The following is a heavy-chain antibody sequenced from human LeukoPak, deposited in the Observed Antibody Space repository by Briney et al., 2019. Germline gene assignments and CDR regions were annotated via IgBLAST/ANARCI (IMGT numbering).Heavy chain of an antibody. CDR1: GYTFTDYY. V-gene: IGHV1-2*06. J-gene: IGHJ4*02. Sequence: ASVKVSCKASGYTFTDYYMHWVRQALGQRFEWMGRINPNTGGTNYAQKFQGRVTMTRDTSMSTAYMEVSSLTSDDTAVYYCARNLFDSNAYYSPADYWGQGTLVTVAS. CDR2: INPNTGGT. D-gene: IGHD3-22*01. CDR3: ARNLFDSNAYYSPADY.